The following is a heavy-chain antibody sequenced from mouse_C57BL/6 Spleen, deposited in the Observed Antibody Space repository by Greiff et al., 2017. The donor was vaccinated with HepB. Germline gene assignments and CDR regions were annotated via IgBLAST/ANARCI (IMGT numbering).Heavy chain of an antibody. D-gene: IGHD1-1*01. CDR2: INPNNGGT. CDR1: GYTFTDYY. Sequence: VQLQQSGPELVKPGASVKISCKASGYTFTDYYMNWVKQSHGKSLEWIGDINPNNGGTSYNQKFKGKATLTVDKSSSTAYMELRSLTSEDSAVYSCASPLYGSSYRYFDVWGTGTTVTVSS. CDR3: ASPLYGSSYRYFDV. J-gene: IGHJ1*03. V-gene: IGHV1-26*01.